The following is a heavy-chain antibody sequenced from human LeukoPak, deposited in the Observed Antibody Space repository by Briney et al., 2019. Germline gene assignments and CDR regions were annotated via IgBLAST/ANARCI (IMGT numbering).Heavy chain of an antibody. J-gene: IGHJ6*03. CDR3: ARSPYCSSTSCSLSGAYSSSSLYYYYYMDV. CDR2: ISSSSSTI. D-gene: IGHD2-2*01. V-gene: IGHV3-48*04. CDR1: GFTFSSYS. Sequence: GGSLRLSCAASGFTFSSYSMNWVRQAPGKGLEWVSYISSSSSTIYYADSVKGRFTISRDNAKNSLYLQMNSLRAEDTAVYYCARSPYCSSTSCSLSGAYSSSSLYYYYYMDVWGKGTTVTVSS.